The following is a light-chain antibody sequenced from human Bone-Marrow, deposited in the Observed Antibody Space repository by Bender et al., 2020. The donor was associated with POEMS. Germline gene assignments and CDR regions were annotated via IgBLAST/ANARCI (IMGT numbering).Light chain of an antibody. CDR3: TSYTSSSTYV. Sequence: QSALTQPRSVSGSPGQSVTISCIGTSSDVGAYNYVSWYQQHPGKAPKLMIYDVSNRPSGVSNRFSGSKSGNTASLTISGLQAEDEADYYCTSYTSSSTYVFGTGTKVTAL. CDR1: SSDVGAYNY. CDR2: DVS. V-gene: IGLV2-14*01. J-gene: IGLJ1*01.